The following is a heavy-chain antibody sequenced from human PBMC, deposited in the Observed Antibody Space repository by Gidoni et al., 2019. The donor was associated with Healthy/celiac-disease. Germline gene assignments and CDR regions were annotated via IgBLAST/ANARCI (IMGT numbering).Heavy chain of an antibody. CDR1: GFTVSSNY. CDR3: ARPRRGYSGYDY. J-gene: IGHJ4*02. Sequence: EVQLVETGGGLIQPGGSLRLSCAASGFTVSSNYMSWVRQAPGKGLEWVSGIYSGGSTYYADSVKGRFTISRDNSKNTLYLQMNSLRAEDTAVYYCARPRRGYSGYDYWGQGTLVTVSS. D-gene: IGHD5-12*01. V-gene: IGHV3-53*02. CDR2: IYSGGST.